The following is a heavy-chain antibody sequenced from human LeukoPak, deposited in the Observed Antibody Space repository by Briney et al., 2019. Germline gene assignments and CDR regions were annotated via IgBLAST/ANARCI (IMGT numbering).Heavy chain of an antibody. D-gene: IGHD6-13*01. V-gene: IGHV3-23*01. CDR2: ISGSGGST. CDR3: AKVKQQLPRYFDY. CDR1: GFTFSSYA. J-gene: IGHJ4*02. Sequence: GGSLRLSCAASGFTFSSYAMSWVRQAPGRGLEWVSAISGSGGSTYYADSVKGRFTISRDNSKNTLYLQMNSLRAEDTAVYYCAKVKQQLPRYFDYWGQGTLVTVSS.